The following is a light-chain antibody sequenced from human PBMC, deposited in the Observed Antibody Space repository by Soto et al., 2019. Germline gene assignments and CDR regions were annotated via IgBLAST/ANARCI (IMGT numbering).Light chain of an antibody. CDR2: GAS. CDR1: QSVSGSY. CDR3: HQYYTSRA. Sequence: EIVFTHSPRTLSLSPGERATLSCRASQSVSGSYLAWYQQKPGQAPRLLIYGASSRATGIPDRFSGSGSGTDFTLTISRLEPEDFAVYYCHQYYTSRAFGQGTKVDIK. V-gene: IGKV3-20*01. J-gene: IGKJ1*01.